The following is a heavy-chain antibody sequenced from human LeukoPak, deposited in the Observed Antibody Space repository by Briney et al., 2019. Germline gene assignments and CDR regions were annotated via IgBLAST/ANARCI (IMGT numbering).Heavy chain of an antibody. CDR3: ARGRALLEWLLDYYYYYYMDV. CDR1: GFTFSSYG. J-gene: IGHJ6*03. Sequence: PGGSLRLSCAASGFTFSSYGMHWVRQAPGKGLEWVAVIWYDGGNKYYADSVKGRFTISRDNSKNTLYLQMNSLRAEDTAVYYCARGRALLEWLLDYYYYYYMDVWGKGTTVTVSS. V-gene: IGHV3-33*08. D-gene: IGHD3-3*01. CDR2: IWYDGGNK.